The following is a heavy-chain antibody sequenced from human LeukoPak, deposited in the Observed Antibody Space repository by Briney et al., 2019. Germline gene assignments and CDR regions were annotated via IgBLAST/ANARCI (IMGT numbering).Heavy chain of an antibody. CDR2: ISDSGSA. Sequence: PSETLSLTCAVFGGSFSGYSWTWIRQPPGKGLEWIGKISDSGSANYNPSLKSRVTISVHASGNKFSLELSSATAAGTAVYYCARGRTGENTYVGGYYYMDVWGKGTTVIVSS. CDR1: GGSFSGYS. V-gene: IGHV4-34*01. CDR3: ARGRTGENTYVGGYYYMDV. D-gene: IGHD4-17*01. J-gene: IGHJ6*03.